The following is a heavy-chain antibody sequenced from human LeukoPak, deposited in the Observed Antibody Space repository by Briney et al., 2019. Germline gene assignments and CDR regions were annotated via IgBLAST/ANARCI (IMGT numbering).Heavy chain of an antibody. CDR2: IYYSGST. CDR1: GGSISSYY. Sequence: SETLSLTCTVSGGSISSYYWSWIRQPPGKGLEWIGYIYYSGSTNYNPSLKSRVTISVDTSKNQFSLKLSSVTAADTAVYYCARDRSIVVLPVYYGMDVWGQGTTVTVSS. J-gene: IGHJ6*02. CDR3: ARDRSIVVLPVYYGMDV. D-gene: IGHD2-2*01. V-gene: IGHV4-59*01.